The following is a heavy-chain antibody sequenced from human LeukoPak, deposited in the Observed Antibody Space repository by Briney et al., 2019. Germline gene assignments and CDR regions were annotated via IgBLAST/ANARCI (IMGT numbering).Heavy chain of an antibody. J-gene: IGHJ6*03. CDR1: GGTFSSYA. Sequence: GASVKVSCKASGGTFSSYAISWVRQAPGQGLEWMGGIIPIFGTANYAQKFQGRVTITTDESTSTAYMELSSLRSEDTAVYYCARGGGSRNLYYYMDVWGKGTTVTVSS. CDR3: ARGGGSRNLYYYMDV. D-gene: IGHD3-16*01. CDR2: IIPIFGTA. V-gene: IGHV1-69*05.